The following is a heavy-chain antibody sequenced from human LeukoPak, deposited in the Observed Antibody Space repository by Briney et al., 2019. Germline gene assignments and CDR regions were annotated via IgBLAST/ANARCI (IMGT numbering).Heavy chain of an antibody. D-gene: IGHD2-2*02. CDR3: ARERCSSTSCYRYYYYGMDV. CDR2: INHSGST. CDR1: GGSFSGYY. J-gene: IGHJ6*04. V-gene: IGHV4-34*01. Sequence: SETLSLTCAVYGGSFSGYYWSWIRQPPGKGLEWIGEINHSGSTNYNPSLKSRVIISVDTSKNQFSLKLSSVTAADTAVYYCARERCSSTSCYRYYYYGMDVWGKGTTVTVSS.